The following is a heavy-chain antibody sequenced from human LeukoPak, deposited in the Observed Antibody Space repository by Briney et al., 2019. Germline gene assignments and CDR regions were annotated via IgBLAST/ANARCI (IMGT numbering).Heavy chain of an antibody. CDR2: ISSKVNSYTT. Sequence: GGSLRLSCAASGFSFSGTAMHWVRQASGKGLEWVGRISSKVNSYTTAYGASVKGRFTISRDDSENTAYLQMNSLKAEDTAVYYCTRLSCDTTSCLYSWFDPSGQGTLVTVSS. J-gene: IGHJ5*02. D-gene: IGHD2-2*01. CDR1: GFSFSGTA. V-gene: IGHV3-73*01. CDR3: TRLSCDTTSCLYSWFDP.